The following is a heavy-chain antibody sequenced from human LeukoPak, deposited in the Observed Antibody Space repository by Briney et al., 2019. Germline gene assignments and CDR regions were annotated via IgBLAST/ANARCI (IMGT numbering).Heavy chain of an antibody. V-gene: IGHV3-21*01. D-gene: IGHD2-2*01. CDR2: ISSNSAHI. Sequence: GGSLRLSCAASGFSFSDYAMDWVRQAAGKGLEWVSAISSNSAHIYYADSVKGRFTISRDNAKSSVSLQMNSLRDDDTAVYYCARIFRYQLVDYYALDVWGQGTTVTVSS. CDR3: ARIFRYQLVDYYALDV. J-gene: IGHJ6*02. CDR1: GFSFSDYA.